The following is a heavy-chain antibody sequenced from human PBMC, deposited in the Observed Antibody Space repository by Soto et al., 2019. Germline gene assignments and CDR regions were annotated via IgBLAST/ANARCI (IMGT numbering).Heavy chain of an antibody. CDR3: DNARRKSRFDY. V-gene: IGHV4-34*01. CDR1: GGSFSWYY. Sequence: QVQLQQWGAGLLKPSETLSLTCAVYGGSFSWYYWSWIRQPQGKGLEWIGEINHSGSTNYNPSLKSRVTISVDTSKNQFSLELSSVTAADTAVYYCDNARRKSRFDYWGQGTLVTVSS. J-gene: IGHJ4*02. D-gene: IGHD1-1*01. CDR2: INHSGST.